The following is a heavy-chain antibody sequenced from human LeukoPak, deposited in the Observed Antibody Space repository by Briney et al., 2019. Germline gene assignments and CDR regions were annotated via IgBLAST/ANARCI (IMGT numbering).Heavy chain of an antibody. J-gene: IGHJ4*02. Sequence: PGGSLRLSCAVSGFTFSSYWMHWVRQAPGKGLVWVSRINSDGSSTSYADSVKGRFTISRDNAKNTLYLQMNSLRAEDTAVYYCARGTYYGSGSYFYWGQGTLVTVSS. D-gene: IGHD3-10*01. CDR1: GFTFSSYW. CDR2: INSDGSST. V-gene: IGHV3-74*01. CDR3: ARGTYYGSGSYFY.